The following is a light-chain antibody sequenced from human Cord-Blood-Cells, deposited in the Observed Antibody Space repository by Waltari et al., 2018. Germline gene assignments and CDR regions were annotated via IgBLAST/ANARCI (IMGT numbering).Light chain of an antibody. J-gene: IGKJ1*01. CDR1: QSVTSSY. Sequence: VLTQSPGTLSLYPGERATLACTASQSVTSSYLAWYQQQPGHAPRLPIDGAASRAAGLPDRVGVSGAGTDFTLTTSRRVHEDLAVYYCRKYGSSPPTFGQGTKGET. CDR3: RKYGSSPPT. V-gene: IGKV3-20*01. CDR2: GAA.